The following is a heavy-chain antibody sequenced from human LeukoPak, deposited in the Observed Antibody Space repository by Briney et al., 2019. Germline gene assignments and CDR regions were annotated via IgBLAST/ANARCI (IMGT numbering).Heavy chain of an antibody. CDR2: ISSSSSYI. V-gene: IGHV3-21*01. J-gene: IGHJ2*01. D-gene: IGHD3-16*02. Sequence: KAGGSLRLSCAASGFTFSSYSVNWVRQAPGKGLEWVSSISSSSSYIYYADSVKGRFTISRDNAKNSLYLQMNSLRAEDTAVYFCAREEHYRRYFALWGRGTLVTVSS. CDR1: GFTFSSYS. CDR3: AREEHYRRYFAL.